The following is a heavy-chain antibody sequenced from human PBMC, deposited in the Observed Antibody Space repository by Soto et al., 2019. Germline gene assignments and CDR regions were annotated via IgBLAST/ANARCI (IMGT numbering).Heavy chain of an antibody. J-gene: IGHJ6*02. CDR1: GYNFAGYW. CDR3: ARQSGIDV. Sequence: PGESLKISCKTSGYNFAGYWIGWVRQMPGKGLEWLGIIFPGDSDTKYSPSFQGQVIISADKSIRTAYLQWSSLKASDTAIYYCARQSGIDVWGQGTTATVSS. D-gene: IGHD1-1*01. V-gene: IGHV5-51*01. CDR2: IFPGDSDT.